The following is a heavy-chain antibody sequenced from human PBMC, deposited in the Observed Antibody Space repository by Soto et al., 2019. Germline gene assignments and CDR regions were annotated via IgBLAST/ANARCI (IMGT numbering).Heavy chain of an antibody. Sequence: GGSLRLSCAASGFTFSSYDMHWVRQATGKGLEWVSAIGTAGDTYYPGSVKGRFTISRENAKNSLYLQINSLRAEDTAVYYCARVARGNNSWYYFDYWGQGTLVTVSS. V-gene: IGHV3-13*01. CDR3: ARVARGNNSWYYFDY. J-gene: IGHJ4*02. CDR2: IGTAGDT. D-gene: IGHD6-13*01. CDR1: GFTFSSYD.